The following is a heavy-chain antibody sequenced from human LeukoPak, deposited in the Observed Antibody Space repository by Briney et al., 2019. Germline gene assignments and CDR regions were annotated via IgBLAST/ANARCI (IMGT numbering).Heavy chain of an antibody. J-gene: IGHJ4*02. CDR2: IYHSGST. CDR3: ARGAGYYDSSGYYYILDY. CDR1: GGSISSSSYY. Sequence: SETLSLTCTVSGGSISSSSYYWGWIRQPPGKGLEWIGEIYHSGSTNYNPSLKSRVTISVDKSKNQFSLKLSSVTAADTAVYYCARGAGYYDSSGYYYILDYWGQGTLVTVSS. V-gene: IGHV4-39*07. D-gene: IGHD3-22*01.